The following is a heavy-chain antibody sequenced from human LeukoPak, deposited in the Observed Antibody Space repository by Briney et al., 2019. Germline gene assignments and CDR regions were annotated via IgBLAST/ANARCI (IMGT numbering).Heavy chain of an antibody. J-gene: IGHJ3*02. CDR2: TRYDGSNK. V-gene: IGHV3-30*02. CDR3: AKPTDFWSAHEAFDI. Sequence: GGSLRLSCAASGFTFSSYGMRWVRQAPGKGLEWVAFTRYDGSNKYYADSVKGRFTISRDNSKNTLYLQMNSLRAEDTAVYYCAKPTDFWSAHEAFDIWGQGTMVTVSS. CDR1: GFTFSSYG. D-gene: IGHD3-3*01.